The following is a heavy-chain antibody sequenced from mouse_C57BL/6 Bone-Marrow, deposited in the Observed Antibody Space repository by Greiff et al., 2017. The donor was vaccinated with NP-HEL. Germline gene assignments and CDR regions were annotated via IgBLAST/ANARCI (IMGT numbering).Heavy chain of an antibody. D-gene: IGHD1-1*01. CDR3: EREISYYYGRDYAMDY. Sequence: EVKLMESGGGLVKPGGSLKLSCAASGFTFSSYAMSWVRQTPEKRLEWVATISDGGSYTYYPDNVKGRFTISRDNAKNNLYLQMSHLKSEDTAMYYCEREISYYYGRDYAMDYWGQGTSVTVSS. CDR2: ISDGGSYT. J-gene: IGHJ4*01. CDR1: GFTFSSYA. V-gene: IGHV5-4*01.